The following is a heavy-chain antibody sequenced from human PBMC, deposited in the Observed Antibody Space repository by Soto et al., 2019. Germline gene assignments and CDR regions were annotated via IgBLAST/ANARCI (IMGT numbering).Heavy chain of an antibody. Sequence: PGGSLRLSCAASGFTFSSFGLAWVRQAPGKGLECVSSISGSAGTTYYADSVKGRFTISRDNSKNTLFLQINSLRAEDTAIYYCAKPSRGGFGSGSYFPFDFWGQGTLVTVSS. V-gene: IGHV3-23*01. J-gene: IGHJ4*02. CDR3: AKPSRGGFGSGSYFPFDF. D-gene: IGHD3-10*01. CDR1: GFTFSSFG. CDR2: ISGSAGTT.